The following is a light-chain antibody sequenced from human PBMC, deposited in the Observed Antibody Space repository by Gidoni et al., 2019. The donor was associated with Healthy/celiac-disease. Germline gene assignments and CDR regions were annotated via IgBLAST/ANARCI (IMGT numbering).Light chain of an antibody. J-gene: IGLJ1*01. CDR2: SNN. CDR3: AAWDDSLNGYV. Sequence: QYVLTQPPSASGTPGQRVTISCSGSSSNIGSNTVNWYQQLPGTAPNLLIYSNNQRPSGVPDRFSGSKSGTSASLAISGLQSEDEADYYCAAWDDSLNGYVFGTGTKVTVL. V-gene: IGLV1-44*01. CDR1: SSNIGSNT.